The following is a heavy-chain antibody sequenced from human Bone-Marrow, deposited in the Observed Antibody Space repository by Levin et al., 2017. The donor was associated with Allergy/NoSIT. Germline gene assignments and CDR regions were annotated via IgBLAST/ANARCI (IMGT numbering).Heavy chain of an antibody. J-gene: IGHJ5*02. CDR2: IYGNDDK. D-gene: IGHD2-15*01. CDR3: AHDKPGIGFDP. CDR1: GFSLSTNRVG. Sequence: QTLSLTCTFSGFSLSTNRVGVAWVRQPPGKALEWLALIYGNDDKHYSPSLKSWLSITKDTSKNQVVLTMTNVDPVDTATYYCAHDKPGIGFDPWGQGTLVTVSS. V-gene: IGHV2-5*01.